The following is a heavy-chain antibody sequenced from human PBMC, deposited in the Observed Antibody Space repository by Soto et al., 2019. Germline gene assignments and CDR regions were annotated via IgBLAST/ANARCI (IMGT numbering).Heavy chain of an antibody. CDR3: ARDTEPPYSSSWYTAFDI. V-gene: IGHV1-69*04. CDR1: GGTFSSYT. CDR2: IIPILGIA. Sequence: ASVKVSCKASGGTFSSYTISWVRQAPGQGLEWMGRIIPILGIANYAQKFQGRVTITADKSTSTAYMELSSLRSEDTAVYYCARDTEPPYSSSWYTAFDIWGQGTMVTVSS. J-gene: IGHJ3*02. D-gene: IGHD6-13*01.